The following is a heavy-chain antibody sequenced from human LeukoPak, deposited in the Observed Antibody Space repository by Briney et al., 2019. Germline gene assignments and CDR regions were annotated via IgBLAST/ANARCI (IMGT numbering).Heavy chain of an antibody. J-gene: IGHJ4*02. CDR3: ARTGRRGNGADY. CDR1: GGSISSGDCY. Sequence: NPSETLSLTCTVSGGSISSGDCYWSWIRQPPGKGLEWIGYIYYSGSTYYNPSLKSRVTISVDTSKNQFSLKLSSVTAADTAVYYCARTGRRGNGADYWGQGTLVTVSS. V-gene: IGHV4-30-4*08. D-gene: IGHD1-1*01. CDR2: IYYSGST.